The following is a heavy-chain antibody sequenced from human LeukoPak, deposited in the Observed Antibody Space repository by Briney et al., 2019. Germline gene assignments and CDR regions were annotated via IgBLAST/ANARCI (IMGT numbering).Heavy chain of an antibody. CDR1: GGPLSSLY. Sequence: SETLSLTCSVWGGPLSSLYGSCMRPPPEKRLVWIGYIYYSGSTNYNPSLKSRVTISVDTSKNQFSLKLSSVTAADTAVYYCARADGWGFPHYWGQGTLVTVSS. J-gene: IGHJ4*02. V-gene: IGHV4-59*11. CDR3: ARADGWGFPHY. CDR2: IYYSGST. D-gene: IGHD7-27*01.